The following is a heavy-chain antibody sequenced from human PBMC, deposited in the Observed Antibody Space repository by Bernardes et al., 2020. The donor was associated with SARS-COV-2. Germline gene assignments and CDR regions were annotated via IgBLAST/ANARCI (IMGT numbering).Heavy chain of an antibody. CDR2: ISAYNGNT. J-gene: IGHJ6*02. CDR3: ARNTDGHYVAAAGYYYGMDV. Sequence: ASVKVSCKASGYTFTSYGISWVRQAPGQGLEWMGWISAYNGNTNYAQKLQGRVTMTTDTSTSTAYMELRSLRSDDTAVYYCARNTDGHYVAAAGYYYGMDVWGQGTTVTVSS. V-gene: IGHV1-18*01. CDR1: GYTFTSYG. D-gene: IGHD6-13*01.